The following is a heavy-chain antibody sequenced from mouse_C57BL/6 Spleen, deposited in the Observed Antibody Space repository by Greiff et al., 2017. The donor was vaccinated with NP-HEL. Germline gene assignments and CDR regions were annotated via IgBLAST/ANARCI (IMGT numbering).Heavy chain of an antibody. CDR2: IWRGGST. V-gene: IGHV2-5*01. D-gene: IGHD1-1*01. CDR3: AKRGTTVVEGSDAMDY. CDR1: GFSLTSYG. J-gene: IGHJ4*01. Sequence: QVQLQQSGPGLVQPSQSLSITCTVSGFSLTSYGVHWVRQSPGKGLEWLGVIWRGGSTDYNAAFMSRLSITKDNSKSQVFFKMNSLQADDTAIYYCAKRGTTVVEGSDAMDYWGQGTSVTVSS.